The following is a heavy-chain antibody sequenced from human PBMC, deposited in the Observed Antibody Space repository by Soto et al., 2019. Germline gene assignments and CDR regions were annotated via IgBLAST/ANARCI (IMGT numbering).Heavy chain of an antibody. D-gene: IGHD3-16*01. Sequence: QEQLVQSGAEMKEPGSSVKVSCKSSGGTFINNPFTWVRQAPGQGLEWVGGLIPLSGTRNSSQKFHGRITITADQSTRTAFMELSSLRSEDTAVYYCARIFDGYYYYSMDVWGQGTTVTVAS. V-gene: IGHV1-69*01. CDR3: ARIFDGYYYYSMDV. J-gene: IGHJ6*02. CDR1: GGTFINNP. CDR2: LIPLSGTR.